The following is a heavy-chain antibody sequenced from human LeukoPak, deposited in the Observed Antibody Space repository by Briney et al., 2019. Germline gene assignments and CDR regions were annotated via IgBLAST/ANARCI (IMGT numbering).Heavy chain of an antibody. CDR3: ARDTLWFGELFYY. V-gene: IGHV3-21*01. D-gene: IGHD3-10*01. J-gene: IGHJ4*02. CDR1: GFTFSSYE. Sequence: PGGSLRLSCAASGFTFSSYEMNWVRQAPGKGLEWVSPISSSSSYIYYADSVKGRFTISRDNAKNSLYLQMNSLRAEDTAVYYCARDTLWFGELFYYWGQGTLVTVSS. CDR2: ISSSSSYI.